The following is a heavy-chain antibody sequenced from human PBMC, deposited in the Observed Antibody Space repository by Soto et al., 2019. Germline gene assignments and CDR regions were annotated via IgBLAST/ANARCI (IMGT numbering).Heavy chain of an antibody. Sequence: GESLEISCKGSGYSFVSYWIGWVRQMPGKGLEWMAIIYPGDSDSRYSPSFQGQVTISADKSISTAYLQWSSLKASDTAMYYCARGNPGIAAAGTTYSSAWFFDYWGQGALVTVSS. D-gene: IGHD6-13*01. CDR1: GYSFVSYW. CDR2: IYPGDSDS. J-gene: IGHJ4*02. CDR3: ARGNPGIAAAGTTYSSAWFFDY. V-gene: IGHV5-51*01.